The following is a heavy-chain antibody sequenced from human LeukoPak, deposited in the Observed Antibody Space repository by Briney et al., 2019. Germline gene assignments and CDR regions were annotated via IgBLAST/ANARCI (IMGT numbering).Heavy chain of an antibody. CDR2: IKQDGSEE. CDR1: GFTFSHYW. Sequence: GGSLRLSCAASGFTFSHYWMTWVRQAPGKGLEWVANIKQDGSEEFYVDSVKGRFTVSRDNAKNSLYLQMNSLRAEDTAVYYCARGLILFDYWGQGTLVTVSS. J-gene: IGHJ4*02. V-gene: IGHV3-7*01. CDR3: ARGLILFDY.